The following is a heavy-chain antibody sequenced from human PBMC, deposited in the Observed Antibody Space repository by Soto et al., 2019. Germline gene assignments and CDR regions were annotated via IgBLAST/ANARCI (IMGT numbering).Heavy chain of an antibody. CDR1: GFTFSNYG. CDR2: MSHDGSNK. V-gene: IGHV3-30*18. CDR3: AKRGALHDFDY. Sequence: QVQLVESGGGVVQPGRSLRLSCAASGFTFSNYGMHWVRQAPGKGLEWVAVMSHDGSNKYYVDSVKGRFTISRDNSNNTLYLQMNSLRTEDTAVYYWAKRGALHDFDYWGQGTLVIVSS. J-gene: IGHJ4*02.